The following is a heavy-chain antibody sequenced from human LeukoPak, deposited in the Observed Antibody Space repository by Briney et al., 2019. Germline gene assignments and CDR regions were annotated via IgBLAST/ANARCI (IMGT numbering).Heavy chain of an antibody. CDR2: IYYSGST. D-gene: IGHD3-3*01. CDR1: GGSISSSSYY. Sequence: SETLSLTCTVSGGSISSSSYYWGWIRQPPGKGLEWIGSIYYSGSTYYNPSLKSRVTISVDTSKNQFSLKLSSVTAADTAVYYCARLHYDFWSGYYTGPFYYYMDVWGKGTTVTISS. V-gene: IGHV4-39*07. J-gene: IGHJ6*03. CDR3: ARLHYDFWSGYYTGPFYYYMDV.